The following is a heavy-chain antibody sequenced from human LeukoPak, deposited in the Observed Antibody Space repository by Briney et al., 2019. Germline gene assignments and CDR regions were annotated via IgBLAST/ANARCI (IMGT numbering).Heavy chain of an antibody. CDR3: ARRRYFDWLSPFDY. J-gene: IGHJ4*02. Sequence: SETPSLTCAVSGGSFSGYYWSWIRQPPGKGLEWIGEINHSGSTNYNPSFKSRVTISGDTSKNQFSLKLTSVTAADTAVYYCARRRYFDWLSPFDYWGQGTLVTVSS. CDR1: GGSFSGYY. CDR2: INHSGST. V-gene: IGHV4-34*01. D-gene: IGHD3-9*01.